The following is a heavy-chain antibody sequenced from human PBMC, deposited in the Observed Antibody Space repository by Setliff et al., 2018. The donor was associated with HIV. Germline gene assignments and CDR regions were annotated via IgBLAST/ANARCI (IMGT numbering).Heavy chain of an antibody. V-gene: IGHV1-46*02. CDR2: INPSGDFT. CDR3: ARDSSTGFFSAAY. D-gene: IGHD6-19*01. J-gene: IGHJ4*02. CDR1: GYNFNTYY. Sequence: ASVKVSCKASGYNFNTYYVHWVRQAPGQGLEWMGLINPSGDFTFYAQKFQGRVIMTRDTSANTVYLEIRSLISEDTAVYYCARDSSTGFFSAAYWGQVALVAVSS.